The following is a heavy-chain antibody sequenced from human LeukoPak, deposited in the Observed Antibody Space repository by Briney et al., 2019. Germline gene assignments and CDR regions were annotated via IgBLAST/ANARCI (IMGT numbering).Heavy chain of an antibody. CDR3: ARDRYYGSGSGAFDI. CDR2: IYHRGST. CDR1: GGSISSSNW. V-gene: IGHV4-4*02. Sequence: PSETLSLTCAVSGGSISSSNWWSWVRQPPGKGLEWIGDIYHRGSTNYNPSLKSRVTISVDTSKNQFSLKLSSVTAADTAVYYCARDRYYGSGSGAFDIWGQGTMVTVSS. D-gene: IGHD3-10*01. J-gene: IGHJ3*02.